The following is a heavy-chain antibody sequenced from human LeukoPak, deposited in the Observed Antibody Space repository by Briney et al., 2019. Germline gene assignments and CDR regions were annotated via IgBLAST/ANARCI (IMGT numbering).Heavy chain of an antibody. CDR3: ARGHPGLPSARRLFDLNLRAFDF. J-gene: IGHJ4*02. CDR1: GGSFSGYY. V-gene: IGHV4-34*01. CDR2: INHSGST. D-gene: IGHD2-15*01. Sequence: SETLSLTCAVYGGSFSGYYWRWIRQPPGKGLEWMGEINHSGSTNYNPSLKSRVTISVDTSKNQFSLKLSSVTAADTAVYYCARGHPGLPSARRLFDLNLRAFDFWGQGTLVTVSS.